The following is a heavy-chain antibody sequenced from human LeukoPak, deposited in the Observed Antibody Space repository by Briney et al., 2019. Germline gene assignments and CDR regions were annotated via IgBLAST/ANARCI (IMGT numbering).Heavy chain of an antibody. CDR1: GGSFSGYY. D-gene: IGHD2-2*01. CDR2: INHSGST. V-gene: IGHV4-34*01. Sequence: SETLSLTCAVYGGSFSGYYWSWIRQPPGKGLEWIGEINHSGSTNYNPSLKSRVTISVDTFKNQFSLKLSSVTAADTAVYYCARGPRTARYCSSTSCSHRAPFDPWGQGTLVTVSS. CDR3: ARGPRTARYCSSTSCSHRAPFDP. J-gene: IGHJ5*02.